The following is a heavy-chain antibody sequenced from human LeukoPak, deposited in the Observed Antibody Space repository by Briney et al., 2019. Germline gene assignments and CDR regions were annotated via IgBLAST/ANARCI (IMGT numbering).Heavy chain of an antibody. CDR1: GYTFTSYA. CDR2: INAGNGNT. Sequence: ASVKVSCKASGYTFTSYAMHWVRQAPGQRLEWMGWINAGNGNTKYLQKFQGRVTITRDTSASTAYMELSSLRSEDTAVYYCAREGYGVTDPWGQGTLVTVSS. V-gene: IGHV1-3*01. J-gene: IGHJ5*02. CDR3: AREGYGVTDP. D-gene: IGHD4-17*01.